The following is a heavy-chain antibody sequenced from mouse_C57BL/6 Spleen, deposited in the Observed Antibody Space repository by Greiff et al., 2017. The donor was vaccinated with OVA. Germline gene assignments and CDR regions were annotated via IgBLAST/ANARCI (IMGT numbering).Heavy chain of an antibody. Sequence: VQLQQSGPELVKPGASVKMSCKASGYTFTDYNMHWVKQSHGKSLEWIGYINPNNGGTSYNQKFKGKATLTVNKSSSTAYMELRSLTSEDSAVYYCARILIYPLFFDYWGQGTTLTVSA. V-gene: IGHV1-22*01. D-gene: IGHD2-4*01. CDR2: INPNNGGT. CDR3: ARILIYPLFFDY. J-gene: IGHJ2*01. CDR1: GYTFTDYN.